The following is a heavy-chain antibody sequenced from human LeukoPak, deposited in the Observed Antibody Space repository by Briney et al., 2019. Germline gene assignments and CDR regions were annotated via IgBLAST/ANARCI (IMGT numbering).Heavy chain of an antibody. J-gene: IGHJ4*02. CDR2: ISGSGGST. V-gene: IGHV3-23*01. D-gene: IGHD1-26*01. Sequence: GGSLRLSCTASGFTFGDYAMSWFRQAPGKGLEWVSAISGSGGSTYYADSVKGRFTISRDNSKNTLYLQMNSLRAEDTAVYYCAKPWELLGDWGQGTLVTVSS. CDR3: AKPWELLGD. CDR1: GFTFGDYA.